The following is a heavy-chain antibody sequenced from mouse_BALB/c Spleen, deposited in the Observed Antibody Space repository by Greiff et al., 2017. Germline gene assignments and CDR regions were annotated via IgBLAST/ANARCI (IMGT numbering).Heavy chain of an antibody. CDR3: ARDDISQALGYFDV. CDR1: GFTFSSFG. J-gene: IGHJ1*01. D-gene: IGHD3-2*02. CDR2: ISSGSSTI. V-gene: IGHV5-17*02. Sequence: VQLKESGGGLVQPGGSRKLSCAASGFTFSSFGMHWVRQSPEKGLEWVAYISSGSSTIYYADTVKGRFTISRDNPKNTLFLQMTSLRSEDTAMYYCARDDISQALGYFDVWGAGTTVTVSS.